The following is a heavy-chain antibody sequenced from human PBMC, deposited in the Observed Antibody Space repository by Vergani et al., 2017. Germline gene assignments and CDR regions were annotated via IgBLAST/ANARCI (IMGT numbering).Heavy chain of an antibody. J-gene: IGHJ5*02. CDR2: IYYSGST. CDR1: GGSIISSSYY. V-gene: IGHV4-39*01. Sequence: QLQLQESGPGLVKPSETLSLTCTVSGGSIISSSYYWGWIRQPPGKGLEWIGSIYYSGSTYYNPSLKSRVTISVDTSKNQFSLKLSSVTAADTAVYYCARVRSRGYCSSTSCYLWWFDPWGQGTLVTVSS. D-gene: IGHD2-2*01. CDR3: ARVRSRGYCSSTSCYLWWFDP.